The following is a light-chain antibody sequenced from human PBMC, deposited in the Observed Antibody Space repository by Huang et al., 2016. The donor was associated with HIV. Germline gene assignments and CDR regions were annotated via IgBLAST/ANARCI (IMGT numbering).Light chain of an antibody. V-gene: IGKV1-39*01. Sequence: DIQMTQSPSSLSASVGDRVTITCRASQSISSSLNWYQQKPGKPPKLLIYATSTLHSGVPSRFSGSASGTDFTLTINSLQPEDSATYYCQQSYNPPYTFGQGTKLEIK. J-gene: IGKJ2*01. CDR2: ATS. CDR3: QQSYNPPYT. CDR1: QSISSS.